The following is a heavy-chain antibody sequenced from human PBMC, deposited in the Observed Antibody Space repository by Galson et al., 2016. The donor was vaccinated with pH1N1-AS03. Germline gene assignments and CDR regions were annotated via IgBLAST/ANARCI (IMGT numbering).Heavy chain of an antibody. V-gene: IGHV1-18*01. CDR1: GYSFINYG. J-gene: IGHJ6*02. CDR2: ISTHNDKT. CDR3: AREGFWRGYGVQPTHQHSGMDV. Sequence: SVKVSCKASGYSFINYGVSWVRQARGQGLEWMGWISTHNDKTEYSQKFQARVTLTTDKSRSTAYMELGGLRSDDTAVYYCAREGFWRGYGVQPTHQHSGMDVWGQGTTVTVSS. D-gene: IGHD3-3*01.